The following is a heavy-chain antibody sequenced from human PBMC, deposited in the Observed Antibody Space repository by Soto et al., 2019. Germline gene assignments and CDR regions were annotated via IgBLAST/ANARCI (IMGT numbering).Heavy chain of an antibody. CDR1: GFTLSDYG. V-gene: IGHV3-33*01. Sequence: QVQLVESGGGVVQPGRSLRLSCTASGFTLSDYGMHWVRQAPGKGLEWVAVIWHDGGEKYYADSVTGRFTISRDKSKNTVHLQIDSLGTEDTALYYCARYPGRDSPIDYWGQGTLVTVSS. D-gene: IGHD3-22*01. CDR3: ARYPGRDSPIDY. J-gene: IGHJ4*02. CDR2: IWHDGGEK.